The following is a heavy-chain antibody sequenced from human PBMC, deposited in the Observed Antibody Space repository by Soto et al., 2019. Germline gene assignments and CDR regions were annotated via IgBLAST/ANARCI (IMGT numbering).Heavy chain of an antibody. V-gene: IGHV3-7*03. J-gene: IGHJ6*02. CDR2: IKKDGSEK. D-gene: IGHD3-3*01. CDR1: GFTFSTYW. Sequence: PGGSLRLSCAASGFTFSTYWMSWVRQAPGKGLEWVANIKKDGSEKFYVDSLKGRFTISRDNAKNSLYLQMNSLRAEDTAVYYCAREGLFGVVSGRYYYHGMDVWGQGTTVTVSS. CDR3: AREGLFGVVSGRYYYHGMDV.